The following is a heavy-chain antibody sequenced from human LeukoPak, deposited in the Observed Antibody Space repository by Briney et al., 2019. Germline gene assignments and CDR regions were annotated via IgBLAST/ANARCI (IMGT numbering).Heavy chain of an antibody. Sequence: ASVKVSCKASGYTFTSYGISWVRQAPGQGLEWMGWISAYNGNTNYAQKLQGRITMTTDTSTSTAYMELRSLRSDDTAVYYCARAMVRGVMSALGYWGQGTPVTVSS. J-gene: IGHJ4*02. V-gene: IGHV1-18*01. CDR3: ARAMVRGVMSALGY. CDR1: GYTFTSYG. D-gene: IGHD3-10*01. CDR2: ISAYNGNT.